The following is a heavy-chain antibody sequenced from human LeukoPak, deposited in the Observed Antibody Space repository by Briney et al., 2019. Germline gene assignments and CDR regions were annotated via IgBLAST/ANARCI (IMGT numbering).Heavy chain of an antibody. CDR1: GGSISSGGYY. D-gene: IGHD1-26*01. CDR2: IYHSGTT. V-gene: IGHV4-30-2*01. Sequence: SETLSLTCTVSGGSISSGGYYWSWIRQPPGKGLEWIGYIYHSGTTYYSPSLKSRVTISVDRSKNQFSLKLSSVTAADTAVYYCARIVGATVRWFDPWGQGTLVTVSS. J-gene: IGHJ5*02. CDR3: ARIVGATVRWFDP.